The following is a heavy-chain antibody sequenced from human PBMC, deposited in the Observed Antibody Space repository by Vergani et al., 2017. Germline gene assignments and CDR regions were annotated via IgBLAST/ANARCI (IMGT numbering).Heavy chain of an antibody. Sequence: QLQLQDSGPGLLKPSETLSLTCTVSGGSITYGAFYWCWIRQSPGKGLEWIGSIYYSENKFYNPSLESRVTLSIDTTKNQFSLKLKAVTAADTAVYYCARCFRDEGMIYGGTVENWFDPWGQGTLVTVSS. CDR1: GGSITYGAFY. D-gene: IGHD3-22*01. V-gene: IGHV4-39*01. CDR3: ARCFRDEGMIYGGTVENWFDP. CDR2: IYYSENK. J-gene: IGHJ5*02.